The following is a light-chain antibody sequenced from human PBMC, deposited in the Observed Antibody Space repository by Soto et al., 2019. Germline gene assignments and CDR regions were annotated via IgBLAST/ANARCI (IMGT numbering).Light chain of an antibody. V-gene: IGKV1-5*01. J-gene: IGKJ2*01. CDR3: QQFDSYPYT. Sequence: DIEMTQSPSTLSASVGDRVSIPCRASQSISSWLAWYQQKPGKAPKLLIYDASSLESGVPSRFSGSGSGTQFTLSISSLQPDDFATYFCQQFDSYPYTFGQGTNLDLK. CDR1: QSISSW. CDR2: DAS.